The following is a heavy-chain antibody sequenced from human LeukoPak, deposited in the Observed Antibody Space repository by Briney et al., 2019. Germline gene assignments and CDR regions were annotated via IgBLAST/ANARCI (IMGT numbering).Heavy chain of an antibody. D-gene: IGHD3-10*01. V-gene: IGHV1-18*01. CDR2: MSGYNGNT. J-gene: IGHJ4*02. CDR3: ARDLGMVRGVITSFDY. Sequence: ASVKGSCKASGYTFTSYGISWVRQAPGQGLEWMGWMSGYNGNTNYAQKLQGRITMTTDTSKSTAYMELRSLRSDDTAVYYCARDLGMVRGVITSFDYWGQGTLVTVFS. CDR1: GYTFTSYG.